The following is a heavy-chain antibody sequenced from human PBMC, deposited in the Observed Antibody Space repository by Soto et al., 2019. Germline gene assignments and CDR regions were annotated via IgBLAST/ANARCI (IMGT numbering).Heavy chain of an antibody. V-gene: IGHV1-69*01. CDR2: IIPIFGTA. CDR1: GGTFSSYA. CDR3: ASRTTVTTYYYYGMDV. Sequence: QVQLVQSGAEVKKPGSSVKVSCKASGGTFSSYAISWVRQAPGQGLEWMGGIIPIFGTAYYAQKFQGRVTITADESTSTAYMELSSLRSEDTAVYYCASRTTVTTYYYYGMDVWGQGTTVTVSS. D-gene: IGHD4-17*01. J-gene: IGHJ6*02.